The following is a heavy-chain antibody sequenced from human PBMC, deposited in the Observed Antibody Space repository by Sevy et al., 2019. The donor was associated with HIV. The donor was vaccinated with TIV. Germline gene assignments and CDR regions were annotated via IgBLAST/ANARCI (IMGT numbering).Heavy chain of an antibody. CDR3: ASEILDWFSH. Sequence: GGSLRLSCAASGFTFNNYPMSWARQAPGKGLEWVSTITGSGDETYYADSVRGRFIISRDNSKNTLYLQMNTLRADDTAIYYCASEILDWFSHWGQRTLVTVSS. V-gene: IGHV3-23*01. J-gene: IGHJ5*02. CDR2: ITGSGDET. CDR1: GFTFNNYP. D-gene: IGHD3-3*01.